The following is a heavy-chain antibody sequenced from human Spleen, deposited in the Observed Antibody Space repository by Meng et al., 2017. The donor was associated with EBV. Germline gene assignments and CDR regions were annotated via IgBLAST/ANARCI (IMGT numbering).Heavy chain of an antibody. V-gene: IGHV1-46*02. CDR1: GYTLNSYY. D-gene: IGHD6-13*01. J-gene: IGHJ5*02. Sequence: VYWVQAGAEVKTPGASVKVSGKASGYTLNSYYMHWVRQAPGQGLEWMGIINPSGGSTSYAQKFQGRVTMTRDTSTSTVYMELSSLRSADTAVYYCARTAIAATGSYEWFDPWGQGTLVTVSS. CDR2: INPSGGST. CDR3: ARTAIAATGSYEWFDP.